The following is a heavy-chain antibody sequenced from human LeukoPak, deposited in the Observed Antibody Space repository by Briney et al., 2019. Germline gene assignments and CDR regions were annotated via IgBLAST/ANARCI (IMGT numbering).Heavy chain of an antibody. J-gene: IGHJ6*02. CDR3: TRDLMDYDVSTGLHHYYMDV. CDR2: IWYDGSNK. CDR1: GFTFSSYG. V-gene: IGHV3-33*01. Sequence: GGSLRLSCAASGFTFSSYGMHWVRQAPGKGLEWVAVIWYDGSNKYYADSVKGRFTISRDNSKNTLYLQMNTLRVEDTAVYYCTRDLMDYDVSTGLHHYYMDVWGQGTTVTVSS. D-gene: IGHD3-9*01.